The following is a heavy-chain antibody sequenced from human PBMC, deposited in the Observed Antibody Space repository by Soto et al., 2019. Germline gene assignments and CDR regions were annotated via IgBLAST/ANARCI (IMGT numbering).Heavy chain of an antibody. V-gene: IGHV4-4*07. D-gene: IGHD2-21*02. Sequence: XGTLSLTCTVSGGSITGYSLGWIRQPSGKGLEWIWRIFSSSSTNYNPSLKGRITMSLDTSKNQFSLKLKSTTATDTAVYFCARDQGVVVTADNWFDPWGQGILVTVSS. CDR3: ARDQGVVVTADNWFDP. J-gene: IGHJ5*02. CDR2: IFSSSST. CDR1: GGSITGYS.